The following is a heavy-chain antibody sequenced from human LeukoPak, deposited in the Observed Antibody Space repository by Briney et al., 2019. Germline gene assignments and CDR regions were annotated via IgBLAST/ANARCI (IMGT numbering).Heavy chain of an antibody. V-gene: IGHV1-8*01. D-gene: IGHD5-12*01. CDR1: GYTFTSYD. J-gene: IGHJ4*02. CDR2: MNPNSGNT. Sequence: GASVKVSCKASGYTFTSYDINWVRQATGQGLEWMGWMNPNSGNTGYAQKFQGRVTMTRNTSISTAYMELSSLRSEDTAVYYCARGKRSGYDYLGRWYYFDYWGQGTLVTVSS. CDR3: ARGKRSGYDYLGRWYYFDY.